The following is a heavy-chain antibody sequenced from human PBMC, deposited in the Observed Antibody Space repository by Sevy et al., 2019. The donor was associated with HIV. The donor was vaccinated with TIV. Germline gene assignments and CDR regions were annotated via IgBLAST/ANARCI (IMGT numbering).Heavy chain of an antibody. D-gene: IGHD6-19*01. CDR3: AKGRDSSGWYYYGMDV. Sequence: GGSLRLSCAASGFTFSSYGMHWVRQAPGKGLEWVAFTSYDGSNKYYADSVKGRFTISRDNSKNTLYLQMNSLRAEDTAVYYCAKGRDSSGWYYYGMDVWGQGTTVTVSS. V-gene: IGHV3-30*18. CDR2: TSYDGSNK. J-gene: IGHJ6*02. CDR1: GFTFSSYG.